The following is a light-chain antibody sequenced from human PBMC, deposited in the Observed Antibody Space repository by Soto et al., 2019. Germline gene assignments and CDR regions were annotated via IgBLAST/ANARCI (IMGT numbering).Light chain of an antibody. Sequence: EIVMTQSPATLSVSPGERATLSCRASQSVRTDYLTWYQHKPGQAPRLLMSGASSRASGVPVRFSGSGSGTDFTLTISRLEPEDFALYYCQQYGGSPITFGLGTRLEIK. J-gene: IGKJ5*01. V-gene: IGKV3-20*01. CDR1: QSVRTDY. CDR2: GAS. CDR3: QQYGGSPIT.